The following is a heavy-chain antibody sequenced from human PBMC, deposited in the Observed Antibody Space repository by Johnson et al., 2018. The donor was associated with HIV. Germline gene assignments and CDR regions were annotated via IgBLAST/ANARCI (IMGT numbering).Heavy chain of an antibody. V-gene: IGHV3-30*03. Sequence: QVQLVESGGGVVQPGRSLRLSCAASGFTFRSYGMHWVRQAPGKGLEWVAVISYDGSNKYYADSVKGRFTISRDNAKNTLYLQMNSLRAEDTAVYYCVRDITGTTEGAFDIWGQGTMVTVSS. CDR2: ISYDGSNK. J-gene: IGHJ3*02. D-gene: IGHD1-7*01. CDR1: GFTFRSYG. CDR3: VRDITGTTEGAFDI.